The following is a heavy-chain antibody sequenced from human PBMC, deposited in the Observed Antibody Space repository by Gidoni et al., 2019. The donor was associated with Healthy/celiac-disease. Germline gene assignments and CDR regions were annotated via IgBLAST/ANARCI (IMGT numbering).Heavy chain of an antibody. CDR1: GGSISSYY. CDR3: ARASNPHEGPYYYGMDV. D-gene: IGHD4-4*01. CDR2: IYSSGGT. J-gene: IGHJ6*02. Sequence: QVQLQESGPGLVKPSETLSLTCPVSGGSISSYYWSWIRQPPGKGLEWIGYIYSSGGTNYNPSLKSRVTISVDRSKNQFSLKLSAVTAADTAVYYCARASNPHEGPYYYGMDVWGQGTTVTVSS. V-gene: IGHV4-59*01.